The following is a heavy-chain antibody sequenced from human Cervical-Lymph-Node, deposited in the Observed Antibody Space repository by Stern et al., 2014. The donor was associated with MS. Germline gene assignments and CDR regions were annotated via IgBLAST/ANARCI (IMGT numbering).Heavy chain of an antibody. CDR3: ARNPGVGYFDY. J-gene: IGHJ4*02. V-gene: IGHV1-46*01. CDR2: INPSGGSP. CDR1: GYTFTSYY. D-gene: IGHD3-10*01. Sequence: QVQLVQSGAEVKKPGASVKVSCKASGYTFTSYYMHWVRHAPGQGLEWMGIINPSGGSPSYAQKFQGRVTMTRDTSTNTVYMELSSLRSEDTAVYYCARNPGVGYFDYWGQGTLVTVSS.